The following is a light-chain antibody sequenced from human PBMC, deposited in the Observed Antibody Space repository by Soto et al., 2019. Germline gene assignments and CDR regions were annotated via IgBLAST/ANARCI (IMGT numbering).Light chain of an antibody. Sequence: QSALTQPASVSGSPGQSITVSCTGTSSDIGGYKYVSWYQQYPGEAPKVIIYDVSDRPSGVSNRFSGSKSGNTASLTISGLQTEDEDDYYCSSYTSSSTLVVFGTGTKVTVL. J-gene: IGLJ1*01. CDR2: DVS. CDR1: SSDIGGYKY. V-gene: IGLV2-14*03. CDR3: SSYTSSSTLVV.